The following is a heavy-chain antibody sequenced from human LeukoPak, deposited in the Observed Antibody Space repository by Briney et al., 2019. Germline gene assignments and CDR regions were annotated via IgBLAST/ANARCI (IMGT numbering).Heavy chain of an antibody. V-gene: IGHV4-39*01. J-gene: IGHJ5*02. CDR2: IYYSGST. D-gene: IGHD2-2*01. CDR3: ARHGAYCSSTSCHWARFDP. Sequence: SETLSLTCTVSGGSISSSSYYWGWIRQPPGKGLEWTGSIYYSGSTYYNPSLKSRVTISVDTSKNQFSLKLSSVTAAVTAVYYCARHGAYCSSTSCHWARFDPWGQGTLVTVSS. CDR1: GGSISSSSYY.